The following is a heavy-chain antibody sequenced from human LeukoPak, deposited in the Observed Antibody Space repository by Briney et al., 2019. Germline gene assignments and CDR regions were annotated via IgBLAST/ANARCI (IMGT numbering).Heavy chain of an antibody. J-gene: IGHJ4*02. V-gene: IGHV1-46*01. CDR3: ARYYYDSSGLYYFDY. Sequence: ASVKVSCKASGYTFTSYYMHWVRQAPGQGLEWMGIINPSGGSTSYAQKFQGRVTMTRDTSTSTVYMELSSLRSEDTAAYYCARYYYDSSGLYYFDYWGQGTLVTVSS. CDR1: GYTFTSYY. D-gene: IGHD3-22*01. CDR2: INPSGGST.